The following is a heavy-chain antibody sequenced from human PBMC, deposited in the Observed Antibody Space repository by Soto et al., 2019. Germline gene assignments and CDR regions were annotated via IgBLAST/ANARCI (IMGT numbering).Heavy chain of an antibody. CDR3: ARQRGYRLSRDGLGAFEI. J-gene: IGHJ3*02. V-gene: IGHV1-18*01. D-gene: IGHD3-16*02. CDR2: ISAYNGNT. CDR1: GYTFTSYG. Sequence: ASVKVSCKASGYTFTSYGISWVRQAPGQGLEWMGWISAYNGNTNYAQKLQGRVTMTTDTSTSTAYMELRSLRSDDTAVYYCARQRGYRLSRDGLGAFEIWGQGTMVTVSS.